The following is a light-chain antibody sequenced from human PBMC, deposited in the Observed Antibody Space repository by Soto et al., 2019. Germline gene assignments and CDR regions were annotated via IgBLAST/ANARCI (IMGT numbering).Light chain of an antibody. J-gene: IGLJ1*01. CDR3: GSYTSTDTPFV. CDR1: STDVGGYNY. CDR2: EVN. Sequence: QSVLAQPSSVSGSPGQSITLSFTGTSTDVGGYNYVSCYQHHPGKGPKLIIYEVNNRPSGVSDRFSGSKSGNKASLTISNLEAEDESDYYCGSYTSTDTPFVFGTGTKVTVL. V-gene: IGLV2-14*01.